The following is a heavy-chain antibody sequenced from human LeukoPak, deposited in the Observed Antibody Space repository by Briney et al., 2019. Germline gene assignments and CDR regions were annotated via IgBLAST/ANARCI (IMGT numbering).Heavy chain of an antibody. D-gene: IGHD1-26*01. CDR3: ARGRDSGSRTFYFDY. J-gene: IGHJ4*02. CDR2: ISPISGGT. CDR1: GYTFTDYY. Sequence: APVKVSCKASGYTFTDYYLHWMRQAPGQGLEWLAWISPISGGTKYAQKFQGRVTLTRDTSISTAYMELSRLRSDDTAVYFCARGRDSGSRTFYFDYWGQGTLVTVSS. V-gene: IGHV1-2*02.